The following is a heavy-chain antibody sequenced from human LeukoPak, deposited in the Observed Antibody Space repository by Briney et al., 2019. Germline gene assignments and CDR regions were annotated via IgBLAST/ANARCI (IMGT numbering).Heavy chain of an antibody. Sequence: ASVKVSCKASGYTFTGYYMHWVRQAPGQGLEWMGWINPNSGGTNYAQKFQGRVTMTRDTSISTAYMELSRLRSDDTAVYYCARDGGSYRNWFDPWGQGTLVTVSS. CDR1: GYTFTGYY. CDR3: ARDGGSYRNWFDP. V-gene: IGHV1-2*02. CDR2: INPNSGGT. J-gene: IGHJ5*02. D-gene: IGHD1-26*01.